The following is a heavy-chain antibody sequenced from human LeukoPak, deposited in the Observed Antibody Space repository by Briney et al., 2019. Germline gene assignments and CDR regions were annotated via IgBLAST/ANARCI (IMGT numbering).Heavy chain of an antibody. Sequence: SETLSLTCTVSGGSIGSYYWSWIRQPPGKGLEWIGYIYYSGSTNYNPSLKSRVTISVDTSKNQFSLKLSSVTAADTAVYYCARGRRYFDWFDPWGQGTLVTVSS. V-gene: IGHV4-59*01. D-gene: IGHD3-9*01. CDR2: IYYSGST. J-gene: IGHJ5*02. CDR3: ARGRRYFDWFDP. CDR1: GGSIGSYY.